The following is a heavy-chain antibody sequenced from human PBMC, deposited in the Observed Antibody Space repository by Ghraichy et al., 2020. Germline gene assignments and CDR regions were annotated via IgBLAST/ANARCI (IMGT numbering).Heavy chain of an antibody. Sequence: ASVKVSCKASGYTFTSYGFTWVRQAPGQGLEWMGWISAYNGYTKYSQKLQGRVTMTTDTSMSTAYMEMRSLRSDDTAVYYCARDYSSGEQNWFGPWGQGTLVTVSS. D-gene: IGHD3-22*01. CDR2: ISAYNGYT. CDR3: ARDYSSGEQNWFGP. J-gene: IGHJ5*02. V-gene: IGHV1-18*01. CDR1: GYTFTSYG.